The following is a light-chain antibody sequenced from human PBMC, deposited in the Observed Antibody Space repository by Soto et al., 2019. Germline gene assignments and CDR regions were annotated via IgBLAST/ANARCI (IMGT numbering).Light chain of an antibody. CDR3: SSYSRHSIPV. J-gene: IGLJ2*01. CDR2: EVS. Sequence: QSALTQPASVSGSPGQSITISCTGTSSDVGGYNYVSWYQHYPGKAPKLIIYEVSNRPSGVSNRFSGSKSGDTASLTISGLQAEDEADYYCSSYSRHSIPVFGGGTKGTVL. CDR1: SSDVGGYNY. V-gene: IGLV2-14*01.